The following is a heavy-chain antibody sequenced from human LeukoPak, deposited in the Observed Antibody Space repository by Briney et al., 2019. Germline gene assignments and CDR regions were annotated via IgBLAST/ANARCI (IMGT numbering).Heavy chain of an antibody. J-gene: IGHJ4*02. D-gene: IGHD3-9*01. CDR1: RGSISSGNYY. CDR3: ASIGAYYDILTGYYRTVDY. V-gene: IGHV4-61*02. CDR2: FHTRGST. Sequence: SETLSLTCTVSRGSISSGNYYWSWIRQPAGKGLEWIGRFHTRGSTNYNPSLKSRVIISVDTSKNQFSLKLNSVTAADTAVYYCASIGAYYDILTGYYRTVDYWGQGTLVTVSS.